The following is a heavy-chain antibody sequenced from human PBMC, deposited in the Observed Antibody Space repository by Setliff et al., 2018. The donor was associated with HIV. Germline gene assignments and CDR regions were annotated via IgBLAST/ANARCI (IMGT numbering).Heavy chain of an antibody. CDR2: IIPITGTI. D-gene: IGHD2-8*01. CDR1: GDTFTGHA. J-gene: IGHJ4*02. V-gene: IGHV1-69*05. Sequence: SVKVSCKISGDTFTGHAIVWVRQAPGQGLEWMGGIIPITGTIHFAQKFQDRITVTKDESTGTVYMELSSLRAEDTAVYYCARKAGYCPHGGCWSPLDYWGQGTLVTVSS. CDR3: ARKAGYCPHGGCWSPLDY.